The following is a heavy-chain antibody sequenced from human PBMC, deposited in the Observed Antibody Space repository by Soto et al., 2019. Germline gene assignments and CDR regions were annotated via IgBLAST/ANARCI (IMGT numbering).Heavy chain of an antibody. CDR2: ISSSSSYI. J-gene: IGHJ3*02. Sequence: EVQLVESGGGLVKPGGSLRLSCAASGFTFSSYSMNWVRQAPGKGLEWVSSISSSSSYIYYADSVKGRFTISRDNAKNPLYLQMNSLRAEDTAVYYCARGGYCSGGSCYSDDAYDIWCQGTMVTVSS. CDR3: ARGGYCSGGSCYSDDAYDI. CDR1: GFTFSSYS. D-gene: IGHD2-15*01. V-gene: IGHV3-21*01.